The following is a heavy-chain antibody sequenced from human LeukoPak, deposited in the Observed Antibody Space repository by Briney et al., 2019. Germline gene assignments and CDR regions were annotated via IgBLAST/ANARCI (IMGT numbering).Heavy chain of an antibody. CDR1: GYTFTSYG. D-gene: IGHD4-17*01. V-gene: IGHV1-18*01. CDR3: ARGSGPTLTSDFDY. CDR2: ISAYNGST. J-gene: IGHJ4*02. Sequence: ASVKVSCKASGYTFTSYGISWVRQAPGQGLEWMGWISAYNGSTNYAQKLQGRVTMTTDTSTSTAYMELRSLRSDDTAVYYCARGSGPTLTSDFDYWGQGTLVTVSS.